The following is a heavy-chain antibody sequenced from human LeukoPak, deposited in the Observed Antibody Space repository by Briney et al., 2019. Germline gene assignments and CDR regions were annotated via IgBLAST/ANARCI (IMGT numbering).Heavy chain of an antibody. D-gene: IGHD5-24*01. Sequence: GGSLRLSCAASGFTFSSYAMSWVRQAPGKGLEWVSAISGSGGSTYYADSVMGRFTISRDNSKSTLFLQMNSLRAEDTAVYYCAKDPRVGSRVATPCHWGRGTLVTVSS. CDR1: GFTFSSYA. J-gene: IGHJ4*02. V-gene: IGHV3-23*01. CDR2: ISGSGGST. CDR3: AKDPRVGSRVATPCH.